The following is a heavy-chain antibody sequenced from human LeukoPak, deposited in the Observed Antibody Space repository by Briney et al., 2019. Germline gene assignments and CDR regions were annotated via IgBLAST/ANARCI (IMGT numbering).Heavy chain of an antibody. D-gene: IGHD2-15*01. CDR3: ARDRSDIVVVVGGDGMDV. CDR1: GYTFTGYY. J-gene: IGHJ6*02. Sequence: ASVKVSCKASGYTFTGYYMHWVRQAPGQGLEWMGWINPNSGGTNYAQKFQGWVTMTRDTSISTAYMELSSLRSEDTAVYYCARDRSDIVVVVGGDGMDVWGQGTTVTVSS. V-gene: IGHV1-2*04. CDR2: INPNSGGT.